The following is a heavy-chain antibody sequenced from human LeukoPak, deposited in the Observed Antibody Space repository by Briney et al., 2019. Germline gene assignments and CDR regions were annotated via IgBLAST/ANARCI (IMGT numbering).Heavy chain of an antibody. CDR2: ISAYNGDT. D-gene: IGHD2-21*01. Sequence: ASVKVSCKASGYTFRSYGLSWVRQAPGQGLEWLGWISAYNGDTRYGQNFQGRVTLTTDTSTTTAYMELRSLRSDDTAVYYCARVGMEIGWSLDLWGRGTLVTVSS. V-gene: IGHV1-18*01. CDR1: GYTFRSYG. J-gene: IGHJ2*01. CDR3: ARVGMEIGWSLDL.